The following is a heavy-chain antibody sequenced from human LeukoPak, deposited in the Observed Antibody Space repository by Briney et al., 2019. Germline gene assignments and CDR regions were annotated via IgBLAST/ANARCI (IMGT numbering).Heavy chain of an antibody. CDR3: ARVEKSGYSYGFYYYYYMDV. Sequence: WGALRLSCTVSGFTVSSNSMSWVRQAPGKGLEWVSFIYSDNTHYSDSVKGRFTISRDNAKNSLYLQMNSLRAEDTAVYYCARVEKSGYSYGFYYYYYMDVWGKGTTVTVSS. J-gene: IGHJ6*03. D-gene: IGHD5-18*01. CDR2: IYSDNT. CDR1: GFTVSSNS. V-gene: IGHV3-53*01.